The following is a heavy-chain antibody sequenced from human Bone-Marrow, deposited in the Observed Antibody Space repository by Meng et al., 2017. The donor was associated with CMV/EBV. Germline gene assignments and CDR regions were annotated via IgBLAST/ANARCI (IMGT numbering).Heavy chain of an antibody. Sequence: GGSLRLSCAVSGFTLTNYWMDWVRQAPGKGLEWVANINPDGSGRNYVDSVKGRFTISRDSAKNSLYLQLNSLRVEDTAVYYCSRENSGLDYWGQGTLVTVSS. J-gene: IGHJ4*02. CDR2: INPDGSGR. CDR1: GFTLTNYW. V-gene: IGHV3-7*01. CDR3: SRENSGLDY.